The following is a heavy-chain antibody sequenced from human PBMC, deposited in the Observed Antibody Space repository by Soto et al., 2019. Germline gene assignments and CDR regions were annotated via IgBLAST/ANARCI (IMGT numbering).Heavy chain of an antibody. CDR3: ARGKPFGYYAMDV. J-gene: IGHJ6*02. V-gene: IGHV4-34*02. D-gene: IGHD3-3*01. Sequence: QVQLQQWGAGLVKPSETLSLTCAVYGGSFSDYYWTWISQPPGKGLDWIGEINHGGSTNYNPSLKSRVTISVDTSKNQFSLKLSSVTAADTAVYYCARGKPFGYYAMDVWGQGTTVTVSS. CDR2: INHGGST. CDR1: GGSFSDYY.